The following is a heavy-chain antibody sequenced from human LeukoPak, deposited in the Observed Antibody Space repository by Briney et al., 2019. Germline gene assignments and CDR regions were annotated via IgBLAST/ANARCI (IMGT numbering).Heavy chain of an antibody. Sequence: PSETLSLTCTVSGGSISTYYWSWIRQPPGKGLEWIGYIYYSGSINYNPSLKSRVTISVDTSKNQFSLKLSSVTAADTAVYYCARGSGRGFDPWGQGTLVTVSS. CDR1: GGSISTYY. D-gene: IGHD3-10*01. V-gene: IGHV4-59*12. CDR2: IYYSGSI. CDR3: ARGSGRGFDP. J-gene: IGHJ5*02.